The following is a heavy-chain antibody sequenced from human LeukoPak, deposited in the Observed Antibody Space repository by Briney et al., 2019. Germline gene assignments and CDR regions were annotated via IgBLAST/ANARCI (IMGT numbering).Heavy chain of an antibody. CDR2: ISYDGSNK. V-gene: IGHV3-30*18. CDR1: GFTFSSYG. D-gene: IGHD2-15*01. CDR3: AKDADSPYDY. Sequence: SLRLSCAASGFTFSSYGMHWVRQAPRKELEWVAVISYDGSNKYYEDSVKGRFTISRDNSKNTLYLQMNSLRAEDMAVYYCAKDADSPYDYWDQGTLVTVSS. J-gene: IGHJ4*02.